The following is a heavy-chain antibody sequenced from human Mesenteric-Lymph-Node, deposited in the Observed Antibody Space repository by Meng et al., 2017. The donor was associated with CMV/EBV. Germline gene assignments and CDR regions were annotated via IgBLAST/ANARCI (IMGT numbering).Heavy chain of an antibody. J-gene: IGHJ4*02. D-gene: IGHD1-26*01. Sequence: GESLKISCAASGFTFSSYSMNWVRQAPGKGLEWVSSISSSSYIYYADSVKGRFTISRDNAKNSLYLQMNSLRAEDTAVYYCARDLGIVGATYDYWGQGTLVTVSS. V-gene: IGHV3-21*01. CDR3: ARDLGIVGATYDY. CDR1: GFTFSSYS. CDR2: ISSSSYI.